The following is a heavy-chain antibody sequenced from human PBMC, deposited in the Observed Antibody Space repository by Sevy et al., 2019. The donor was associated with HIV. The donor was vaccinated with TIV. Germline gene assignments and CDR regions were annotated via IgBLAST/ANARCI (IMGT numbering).Heavy chain of an antibody. V-gene: IGHV3-30*18. J-gene: IGHJ3*02. D-gene: IGHD3-10*01. CDR3: AKDGNLGGAFDI. Sequence: GSLRLSCAASGFTFSSYGMHWVRQAPGKGLEWVAVISYDGSNKYYADSVKGRFTISRDNSKNTLYLQMNSLRAEDTAVYYCAKDGNLGGAFDIWGQGTMVTVSS. CDR1: GFTFSSYG. CDR2: ISYDGSNK.